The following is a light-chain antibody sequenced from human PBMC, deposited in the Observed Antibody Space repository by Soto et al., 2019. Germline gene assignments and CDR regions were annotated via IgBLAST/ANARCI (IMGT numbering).Light chain of an antibody. CDR2: DVS. V-gene: IGLV2-14*01. CDR1: SSDVGGYNY. CDR3: SSYTSSSTYV. Sequence: QSALTQPASVSGSPGQSIAISCTGTSSDVGGYNYVSWYQQHPGKAPKLIVYDVSNRPSGVSDRFSGSKSGKTASLTISGLQAEDEADYYCSSYTSSSTYVFGTGTRSPS. J-gene: IGLJ1*01.